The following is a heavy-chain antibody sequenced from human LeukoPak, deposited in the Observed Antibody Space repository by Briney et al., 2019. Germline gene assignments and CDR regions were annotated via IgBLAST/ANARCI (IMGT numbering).Heavy chain of an antibody. CDR3: ARVPSRRGWFDP. Sequence: ASVKVSCKASGYTFTSYYMHWVRQAPGQGLEWMGIINPSGGSTSYAQKFQGRVTMTRDMSTSTVYMELSSLRSEDTAVYYCARVPSRRGWFDPWGQGTLVTVSS. V-gene: IGHV1-46*01. J-gene: IGHJ5*02. CDR1: GYTFTSYY. CDR2: INPSGGST.